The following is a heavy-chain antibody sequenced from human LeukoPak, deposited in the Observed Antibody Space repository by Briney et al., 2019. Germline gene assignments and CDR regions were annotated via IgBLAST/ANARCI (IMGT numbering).Heavy chain of an antibody. D-gene: IGHD2-21*01. CDR1: GGSFSGYY. CDR2: INHSGST. CDR3: ASGVARYYYYYYGMDV. Sequence: SETLSLTCAVYGGSFSGYYWSWIRQPPGKGLEWIGEINHSGSTNYNPSLKSRVTISVDTSKNQFSLKLSSVTAADTAVYYCASGVARYYYYYYGMDVWGQGTTVTVSS. J-gene: IGHJ6*02. V-gene: IGHV4-34*01.